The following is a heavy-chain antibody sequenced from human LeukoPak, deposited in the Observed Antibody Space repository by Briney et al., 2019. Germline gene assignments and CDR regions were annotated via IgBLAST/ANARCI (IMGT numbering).Heavy chain of an antibody. V-gene: IGHV4-39*07. CDR2: IYYSGST. CDR3: ARGLYDFWSGYPFDY. J-gene: IGHJ4*02. D-gene: IGHD3-3*01. CDR1: GGSISSSSYY. Sequence: KPSETLSLTCTVSGGSISSSSYYWGWIRQPPGKGLEWIGSIYYSGSTYYNPSLKSRVTISVDTSKNQFSLKLSSVTAADTAVYYCARGLYDFWSGYPFDYWGQGTLVTVSS.